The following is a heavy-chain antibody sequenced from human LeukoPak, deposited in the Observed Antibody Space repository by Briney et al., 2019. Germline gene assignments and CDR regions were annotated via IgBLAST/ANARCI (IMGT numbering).Heavy chain of an antibody. J-gene: IGHJ4*02. CDR1: GFTFSSYA. V-gene: IGHV3-23*01. Sequence: GGSLRLSCAASGFTFSSYAMSWVRQAPGKGLEWVSAISGSGGSTYYADSVKGRFTISRGNSKNTLYLQMNSLRAEDTAVYYCARGVEMATIFYWGQGTLVTVSS. D-gene: IGHD5-12*01. CDR2: ISGSGGST. CDR3: ARGVEMATIFY.